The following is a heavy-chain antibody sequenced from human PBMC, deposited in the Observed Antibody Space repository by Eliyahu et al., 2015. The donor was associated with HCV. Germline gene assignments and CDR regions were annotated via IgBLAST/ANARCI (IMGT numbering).Heavy chain of an antibody. CDR1: XXTFSSYX. CDR2: ISGSGGST. CDR3: AKAPSIAVAGTT. D-gene: IGHD6-19*01. Sequence: EVQLLESGXGLVQPXGSLRLSCAASXXTFSSYXMSWVRQAPGKGLEWVSAISGSGGSTYYADSVKGRFTISRDNSKNTLYLQMNSLRAEDTAVYYCAKAPSIAVAGTTWGQGTLVTVSS. J-gene: IGHJ5*02. V-gene: IGHV3-23*01.